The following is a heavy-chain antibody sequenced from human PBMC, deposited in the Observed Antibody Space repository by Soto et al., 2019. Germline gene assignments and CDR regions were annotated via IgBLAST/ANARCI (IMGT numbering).Heavy chain of an antibody. V-gene: IGHV1-18*04. CDR2: ISAYNGNT. Sequence: SGKVSFKASCYTFTSYGISWVRQAPVQGLEWMGWISAYNGNTNYAQKLQGRVTMTTDTSTSTAYMELRRLRSDDTAVYYCARIGRNCSSTSCYSWFDPWGQGTLVTVYS. CDR3: ARIGRNCSSTSCYSWFDP. J-gene: IGHJ5*02. CDR1: CYTFTSYG. D-gene: IGHD2-2*02.